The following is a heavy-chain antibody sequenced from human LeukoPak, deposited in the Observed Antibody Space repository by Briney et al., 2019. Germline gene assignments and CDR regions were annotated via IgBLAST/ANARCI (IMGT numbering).Heavy chain of an antibody. CDR1: GFAFNGHY. Sequence: GGSLRLSCAASGFAFNGHYMSWIRQAPGKGLEWLSLISGAGVTIYYADSVKGRFTMSRDNTERSLFLQLDSLRAEDTAVYYCARHRDIMGAKESPFDYWGQGTLVTVSS. V-gene: IGHV3-11*01. CDR3: ARHRDIMGAKESPFDY. CDR2: ISGAGVTI. J-gene: IGHJ4*02. D-gene: IGHD1-26*01.